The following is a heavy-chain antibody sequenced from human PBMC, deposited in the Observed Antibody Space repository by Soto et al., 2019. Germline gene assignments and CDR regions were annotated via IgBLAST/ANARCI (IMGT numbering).Heavy chain of an antibody. Sequence: GASVKVSCKASGYTFTSYDVNWVRQATGQGLEWMGWMNPNSGNTGYAQKFQGRVTMTRNTSISTAYMELSSLRSEDTAVYYCARERGCSGDSCYFFDYWGQGTLVTV. D-gene: IGHD2-15*01. V-gene: IGHV1-8*02. CDR3: ARERGCSGDSCYFFDY. CDR1: GYTFTSYD. J-gene: IGHJ4*02. CDR2: MNPNSGNT.